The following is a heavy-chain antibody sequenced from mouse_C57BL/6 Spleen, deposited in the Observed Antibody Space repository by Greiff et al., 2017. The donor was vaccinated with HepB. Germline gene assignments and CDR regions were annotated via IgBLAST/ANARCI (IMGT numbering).Heavy chain of an antibody. CDR3: ASYYGSSYDYYAMDY. Sequence: EVMLVESGGGLVQPGGSLKLSCAASGFTFSDYYMYWVRQTPEKRLEWVAYISNGGGSTYYPDTVKGRFTISRDNAKNTLYLQMSRLKSEDTAMYYCASYYGSSYDYYAMDYWGQGTSVTVSS. D-gene: IGHD1-1*01. V-gene: IGHV5-12*01. CDR1: GFTFSDYY. J-gene: IGHJ4*01. CDR2: ISNGGGST.